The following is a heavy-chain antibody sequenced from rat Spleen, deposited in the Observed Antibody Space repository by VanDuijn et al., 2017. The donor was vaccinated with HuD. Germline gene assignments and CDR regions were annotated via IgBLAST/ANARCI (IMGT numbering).Heavy chain of an antibody. D-gene: IGHD1-9*01. CDR3: TRHESSHTTGIPSFAY. V-gene: IGHV5S13*01. CDR1: GFTYSNYV. J-gene: IGHJ3*01. CDR2: ISTGYGNT. Sequence: EVQLVESGGGLVQPGRSLKLSCAASGFTYSNYVMAWVSQAPTKGLEWVASISTGYGNTFYRDSVKGRFTISRDNAKNTLYLQMDSLRSEDTATYYCTRHESSHTTGIPSFAYWGQGTLVTVSS.